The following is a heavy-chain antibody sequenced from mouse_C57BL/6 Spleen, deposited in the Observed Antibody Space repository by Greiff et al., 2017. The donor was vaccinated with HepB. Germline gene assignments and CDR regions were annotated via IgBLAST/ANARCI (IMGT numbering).Heavy chain of an antibody. V-gene: IGHV5-6*01. Sequence: EVQLVESGGDLVKPGGSLKLSCAASGFTFSSYGMSWVRQTPDKRLEWVATISSGGSYTYYPDSVKGRFTISRDNAKNTLYLQMSSLKSEDTAMYYCARQGDYDGLGAMDYWGQGTSVTVSS. D-gene: IGHD2-4*01. CDR3: ARQGDYDGLGAMDY. CDR1: GFTFSSYG. J-gene: IGHJ4*01. CDR2: ISSGGSYT.